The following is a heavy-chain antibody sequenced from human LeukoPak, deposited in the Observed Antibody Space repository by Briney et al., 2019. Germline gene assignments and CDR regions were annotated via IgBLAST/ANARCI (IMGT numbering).Heavy chain of an antibody. D-gene: IGHD3-3*01. J-gene: IGHJ4*02. CDR2: IYYSGST. CDR3: ARGPWGDFWSGFDY. CDR1: GGSISSYY. V-gene: IGHV4-59*01. Sequence: SETLSLTCTVSGGSISSYYWSWIRQPPGKGLEWIGYIYYSGSTNYNPSLKSRVTISVDTSKNQFSLKLSSVTAADTAVYYCARGPWGDFWSGFDYWGQGTLATVSS.